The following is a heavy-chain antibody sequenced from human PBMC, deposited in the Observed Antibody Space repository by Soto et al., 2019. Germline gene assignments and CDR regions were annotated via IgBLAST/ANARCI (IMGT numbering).Heavy chain of an antibody. Sequence: ESLKISCKGSGYSFTSYWIGWVRQMPGKGLEWMGIIYPGDSDTRYSPSFQGQVTISADKSISTAYLQWSSLKASDTAMYYCARHPPVSGSYGGMDVWGQGTTLTLSS. CDR2: IYPGDSDT. V-gene: IGHV5-51*01. CDR3: ARHPPVSGSYGGMDV. J-gene: IGHJ6*02. CDR1: GYSFTSYW. D-gene: IGHD1-26*01.